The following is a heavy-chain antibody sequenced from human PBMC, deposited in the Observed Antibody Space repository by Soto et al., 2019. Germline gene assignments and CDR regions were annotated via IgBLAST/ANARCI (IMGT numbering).Heavy chain of an antibody. Sequence: EVQLMESGGGLVQPGGSLRLSCAASGFTFSSYWMHWVRQAPGKGLVWVSRINSDGSSTSYADSVKGRFTISRDNAKNTLYLQMNSLRAEDTAVYYCASLGVVATMVDYWGQGTLVTVSS. V-gene: IGHV3-74*01. CDR2: INSDGSST. CDR3: ASLGVVATMVDY. D-gene: IGHD5-12*01. CDR1: GFTFSSYW. J-gene: IGHJ4*02.